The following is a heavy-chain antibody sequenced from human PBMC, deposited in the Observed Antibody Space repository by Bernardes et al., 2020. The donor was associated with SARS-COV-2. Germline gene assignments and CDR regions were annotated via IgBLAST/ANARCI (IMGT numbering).Heavy chain of an antibody. J-gene: IGHJ2*01. D-gene: IGHD6-19*01. CDR2: ISDDGATT. CDR1: GFILSNYW. V-gene: IGHV3-74*01. Sequence: GSLRLSCAASGFILSNYWLHWVRQAPGKGLVWVSRISDDGATTTYADSVKGRFTISRDKAKNTMSLQMNSLRVEDTAVYYCGKRAVSGNNWYFDLWGRGTLVTVSS. CDR3: GKRAVSGNNWYFDL.